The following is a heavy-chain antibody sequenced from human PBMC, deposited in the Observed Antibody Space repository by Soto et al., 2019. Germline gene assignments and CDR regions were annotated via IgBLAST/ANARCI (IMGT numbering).Heavy chain of an antibody. V-gene: IGHV5-10-1*01. J-gene: IGHJ6*02. D-gene: IGHD3-22*01. Sequence: GESLKISCKGSGYSFTSYWISWVRQMPVKGLEWMGRIDPSDSYTNYSPSFQGHVTISADKSISTAYLQWSSLKASDTAMYYCARTGSYYDSSGPPYYGMDVWGQGTTVTVSS. CDR3: ARTGSYYDSSGPPYYGMDV. CDR1: GYSFTSYW. CDR2: IDPSDSYT.